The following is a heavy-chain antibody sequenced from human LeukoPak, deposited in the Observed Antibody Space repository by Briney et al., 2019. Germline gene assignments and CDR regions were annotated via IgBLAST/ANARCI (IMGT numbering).Heavy chain of an antibody. CDR3: ARALRGTSDY. J-gene: IGHJ4*02. D-gene: IGHD3-16*01. CDR2: ISYDGSNK. Sequence: PGRSLRLSCAASGFTFSSYAMPWVRQAPGKGLEWVAVISYDGSNKYYADSVKGRFTISRDNSKNPLYLQMNSLRAEDTAVYYCARALRGTSDYWGQGTLVTVSS. CDR1: GFTFSSYA. V-gene: IGHV3-30*04.